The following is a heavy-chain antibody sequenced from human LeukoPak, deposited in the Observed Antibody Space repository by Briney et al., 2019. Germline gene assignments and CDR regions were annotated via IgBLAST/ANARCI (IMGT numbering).Heavy chain of an antibody. D-gene: IGHD6-13*01. J-gene: IGHJ4*02. Sequence: GGSLRLSCAASGFTFSSYAMSWVRQAPGKGLEWVSTVSGSGGDTYYADSVKGRFTISRDNSKNTLVLQMKSMRAEDTAVYYCAKHSTMYSSSWLDHRGQGTLVTVYS. CDR2: VSGSGGDT. CDR1: GFTFSSYA. CDR3: AKHSTMYSSSWLDH. V-gene: IGHV3-23*01.